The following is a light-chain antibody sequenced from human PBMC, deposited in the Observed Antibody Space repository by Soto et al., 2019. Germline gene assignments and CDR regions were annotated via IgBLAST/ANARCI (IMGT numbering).Light chain of an antibody. CDR3: QQHNNWPYT. Sequence: ETVMTQSPATLSVSPGERATLSCRASQSVTSNLAWYQQRPGQAPRLLIYDASTRATGIPARFSGSGSGTEFTLTISSLQSEDFAVYYCQQHNNWPYTIGQGTRLEIK. J-gene: IGKJ2*01. V-gene: IGKV3-15*01. CDR1: QSVTSN. CDR2: DAS.